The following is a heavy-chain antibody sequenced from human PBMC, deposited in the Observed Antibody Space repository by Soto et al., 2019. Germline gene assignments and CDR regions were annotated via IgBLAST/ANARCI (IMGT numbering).Heavy chain of an antibody. J-gene: IGHJ6*02. CDR1: GASFREYY. V-gene: IGHV4-34*01. D-gene: IGHD3-10*01. Sequence: PSQTLSLTCSVNGASFREYYWRWLRQPPGKRLEWIGEINQSGTTHYNPSLKRRINISIDTSKNQFSLNLTSVTAADTATYYCARDIITVIGGEIYYYFGMDVWGQGTTVTVSS. CDR2: INQSGTT. CDR3: ARDIITVIGGEIYYYFGMDV.